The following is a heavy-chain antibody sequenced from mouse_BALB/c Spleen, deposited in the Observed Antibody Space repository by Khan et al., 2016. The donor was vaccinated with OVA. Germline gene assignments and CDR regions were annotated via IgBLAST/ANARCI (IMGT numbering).Heavy chain of an antibody. D-gene: IGHD6-1*01. CDR3: ERWATGFLDG. V-gene: IGHV1-63*02. CDR1: GYTFTNYW. J-gene: IGHJ1*01. Sequence: VQLQQSGAELVRPGTSVKISCKASGYTFTNYWLGWVKQRPGHGLEWIGDIYPGGDFTNYNEKFNDKATLTADTSSTTVYLQLHSLTSEDSAVSLCERWATGFLDGWGAGTTVTVSS. CDR2: IYPGGDFT.